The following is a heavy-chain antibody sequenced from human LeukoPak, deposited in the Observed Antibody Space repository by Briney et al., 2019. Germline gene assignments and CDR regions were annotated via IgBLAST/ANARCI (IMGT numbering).Heavy chain of an antibody. D-gene: IGHD3-10*01. J-gene: IGHJ4*02. Sequence: PSETLSLTCAVYGGSFSGYYWSWIRQPPGKGLEWIGEINHSGSTNYNPSLKSRVTISVDTSKNQFSLKLSSVTAADTAVYYCATSNTRYYYGSGSYSAQYFDYWGQGTLVTVSS. CDR1: GGSFSGYY. V-gene: IGHV4-34*01. CDR2: INHSGST. CDR3: ATSNTRYYYGSGSYSAQYFDY.